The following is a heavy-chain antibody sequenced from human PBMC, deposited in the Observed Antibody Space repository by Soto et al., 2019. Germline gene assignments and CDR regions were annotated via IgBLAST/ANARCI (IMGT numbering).Heavy chain of an antibody. CDR3: VRTLTSGRQDS. J-gene: IGHJ5*01. CDR2: IYYSGST. Sequence: SETLSLTCTVSGGSISGHYWSWIRQSPGKGLEWIAYIYYSGSTNYNPSLKSRVTISVDTSKNQFSLKLSSVTAADTAVYYCVRTLTSGRQDSWGQGTLVTVSS. CDR1: GGSISGHY. V-gene: IGHV4-59*11. D-gene: IGHD3-10*01.